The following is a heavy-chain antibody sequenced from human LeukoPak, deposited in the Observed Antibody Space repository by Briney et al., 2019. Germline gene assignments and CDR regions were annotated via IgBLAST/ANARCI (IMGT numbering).Heavy chain of an antibody. CDR1: GYTFTGYY. D-gene: IGHD3-9*01. J-gene: IGHJ6*02. CDR3: ARETPEYYDILTGYYISYGMDV. V-gene: IGHV1-2*06. CDR2: INPNSGGT. Sequence: ASVKVSCKASGYTFTGYYMHWVRQAPGQGLEWMGRINPNSGGTNYAQKFQGRVTMTRDTSISTAYMELSMLRSDDPAVYYCARETPEYYDILTGYYISYGMDVWGQGTTVTVSS.